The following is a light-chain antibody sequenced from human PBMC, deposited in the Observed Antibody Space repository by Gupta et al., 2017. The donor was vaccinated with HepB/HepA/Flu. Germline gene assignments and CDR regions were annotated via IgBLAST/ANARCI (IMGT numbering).Light chain of an antibody. CDR3: AAWDDRLSGVL. Sequence: QSVLPQPPSASGTPGQRVTISCSGSSSNIGSTFVYWYQQLPGTAPNLLIDRNNQRPSGVPGRFAGSRSGTSASLAIRGLRSEDETDYYCAAWDDRLSGVLFGGGTKLTVL. CDR2: RNN. V-gene: IGLV1-47*01. J-gene: IGLJ2*01. CDR1: SSNIGSTF.